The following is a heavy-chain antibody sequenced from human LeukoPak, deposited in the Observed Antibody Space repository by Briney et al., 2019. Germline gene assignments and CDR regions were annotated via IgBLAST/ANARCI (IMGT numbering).Heavy chain of an antibody. D-gene: IGHD5-24*01. CDR3: AREIDRDGYNRFFDY. Sequence: GASVKVACKASGYTFTTYTMHWVRQAPGQRLEWMGWINAGNGNTKYSQKLQGRVTITRDTSASTAHMDLSSLRSEDTAVYYCAREIDRDGYNRFFDYWGQGTRVTVSS. CDR1: GYTFTTYT. J-gene: IGHJ4*02. CDR2: INAGNGNT. V-gene: IGHV1-3*01.